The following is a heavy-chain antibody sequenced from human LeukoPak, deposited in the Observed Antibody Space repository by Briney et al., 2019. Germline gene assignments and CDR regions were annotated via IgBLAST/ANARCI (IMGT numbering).Heavy chain of an antibody. D-gene: IGHD6-13*01. CDR3: ARDRHSSSWYTFDY. CDR2: INPNSGGT. CDR1: GYTFTSYG. J-gene: IGHJ4*02. Sequence: GASVKVSCKASGYTFTSYGISWVRQAPGQGLEWMGWINPNSGGTNYAQKFQGRVTMTRDTSISTAYMELSRLRSDDTAVYYCARDRHSSSWYTFDYWGQGTLVTVSS. V-gene: IGHV1-2*02.